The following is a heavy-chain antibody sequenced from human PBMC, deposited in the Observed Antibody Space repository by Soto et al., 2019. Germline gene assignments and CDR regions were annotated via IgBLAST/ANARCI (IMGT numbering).Heavy chain of an antibody. CDR1: GFTFSSYG. CDR2: ISYDGSNK. CDR3: AKDSTIFGAIDY. Sequence: DSGGGVVQPGRSLRLSCAASGFTFSSYGMHWVRQAPGKELEWVAVISYDGSNKYYADSVKGRFTISRDNSKNTLYLQMNSLRAEDTAVYYCAKDSTIFGAIDYWGQGTLVTVSS. V-gene: IGHV3-30*18. J-gene: IGHJ4*02. D-gene: IGHD3-3*01.